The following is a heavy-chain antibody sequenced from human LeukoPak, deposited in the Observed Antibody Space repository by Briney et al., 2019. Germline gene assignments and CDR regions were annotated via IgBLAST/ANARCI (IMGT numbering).Heavy chain of an antibody. V-gene: IGHV4-61*08. CDR1: GGSISSGGYY. CDR2: IYYSGST. J-gene: IGHJ3*02. CDR3: ARVDCSSTSCYTELGAFDI. Sequence: PSETLSLTCTVSGGSISSGGYYWSWIRQPPGKGLEWIGYIYYSGSTNYNPSLKSRVTISVDTSKNQFSLKVSSVTAADTAVYYCARVDCSSTSCYTELGAFDIWGQGTIVTVSS. D-gene: IGHD2-2*02.